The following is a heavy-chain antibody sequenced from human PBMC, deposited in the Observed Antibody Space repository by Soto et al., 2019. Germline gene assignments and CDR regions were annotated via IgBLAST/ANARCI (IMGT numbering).Heavy chain of an antibody. CDR2: ISGSGGST. Sequence: GGSLRLSCAASGFTFSSYAMSWVRQAPGKGLEWVSAISGSGGSTYYADSVKGRFTISRDNSKNTLYLQMNSLRAEDTAVYYCAKDYLREDIVVVVAAAYLNWFDPWGQGTLVTVSS. D-gene: IGHD2-15*01. J-gene: IGHJ5*02. V-gene: IGHV3-23*01. CDR3: AKDYLREDIVVVVAAAYLNWFDP. CDR1: GFTFSSYA.